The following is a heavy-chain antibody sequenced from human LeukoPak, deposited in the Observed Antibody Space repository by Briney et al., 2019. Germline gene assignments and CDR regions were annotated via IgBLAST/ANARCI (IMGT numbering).Heavy chain of an antibody. V-gene: IGHV3-7*01. Sequence: GGSLRLSCAASGFTFSTHNMNWVRQAPGKGLEWVANIKQDGSEKYYVDSVKGRFTISRDNAKNSLYLQMNSLRAEDTAVYYCARAAGYYDFWSGYSDEIDYWGQGTLVTVSS. D-gene: IGHD3-3*01. CDR3: ARAAGYYDFWSGYSDEIDY. CDR1: GFTFSTHN. J-gene: IGHJ4*02. CDR2: IKQDGSEK.